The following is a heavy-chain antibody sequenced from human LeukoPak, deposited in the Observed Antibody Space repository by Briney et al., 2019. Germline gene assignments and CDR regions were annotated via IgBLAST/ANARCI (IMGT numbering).Heavy chain of an antibody. CDR3: AKDISLDYYDSSGYNRGYFQH. Sequence: SLRLSCAASGFTFDDYARHWVRQAPGKVLEWVSGISWNSGSIGYADSVKGRLTISRDNAKNSLYLQMNSLRAEDTALYYCAKDISLDYYDSSGYNRGYFQHWGQGTLVTVSS. J-gene: IGHJ1*01. CDR1: GFTFDDYA. V-gene: IGHV3-9*01. CDR2: ISWNSGSI. D-gene: IGHD3-22*01.